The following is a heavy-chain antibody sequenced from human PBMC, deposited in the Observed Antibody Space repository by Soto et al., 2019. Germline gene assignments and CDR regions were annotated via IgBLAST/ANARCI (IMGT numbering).Heavy chain of an antibody. CDR2: TRNKANSYTT. CDR1: GFTFSDHY. CDR3: ASSKDPSTYYDFWSGQRPIYYYYIGV. J-gene: IGHJ6*03. Sequence: GGSLRLSCAASGFTFSDHYMDWVRQAPGKGLEWVGRTRNKANSYTTEYAASVKGRFTISRDDSKNSLYLQMNSLKTEDTAVYYCASSKDPSTYYDFWSGQRPIYYYYIGVCGKGTTVTGSS. D-gene: IGHD3-3*01. V-gene: IGHV3-72*01.